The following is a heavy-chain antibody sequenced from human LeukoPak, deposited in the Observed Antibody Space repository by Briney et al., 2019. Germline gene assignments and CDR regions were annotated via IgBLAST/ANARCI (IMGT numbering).Heavy chain of an antibody. CDR2: ISYDGSNK. J-gene: IGHJ4*02. V-gene: IGHV3-30*04. CDR3: ARDSRSSSLK. Sequence: PGRSLRLSCAASGFTFSSYAMRWVRQAPGKGLEWVAVISYDGSNKYYADSVKGRFTISRDNSKNTLYLQMNSLRAEDTAVYYCARDSRSSSLKWGQGTLVTVSS. CDR1: GFTFSSYA. D-gene: IGHD6-13*01.